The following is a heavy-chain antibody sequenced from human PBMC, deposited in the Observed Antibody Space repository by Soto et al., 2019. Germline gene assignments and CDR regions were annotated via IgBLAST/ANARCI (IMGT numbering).Heavy chain of an antibody. V-gene: IGHV3-30*18. J-gene: IGHJ3*02. CDR3: AKEAGHYDLLTGYYRHTFDI. CDR2: VSNDGNNE. Sequence: GGSLRLSCVASGFTFGSYGMHWVRQAPGQGLEWVALVSNDGNNEDYADSVKGRFTISRDNSKNTLSLQMSSLRAEDTAMYYCAKEAGHYDLLTGYYRHTFDIWGQGTMVTVPS. D-gene: IGHD3-9*01. CDR1: GFTFGSYG.